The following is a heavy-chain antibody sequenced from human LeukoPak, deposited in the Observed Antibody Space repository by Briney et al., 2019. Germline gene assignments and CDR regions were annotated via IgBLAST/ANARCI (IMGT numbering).Heavy chain of an antibody. Sequence: SETLSLTCTVSGGSISSSSYYWGWIRQPPGKGLGWIVCIYYSGSTYYNPSLKSRVTISLDTSKKHFTLKLSSVTAAYTAVYYCARRKAAAGPRAAFDYWGQGTLVTVSS. D-gene: IGHD6-13*01. V-gene: IGHV4-39*01. J-gene: IGHJ4*02. CDR2: IYYSGST. CDR1: GGSISSSSYY. CDR3: ARRKAAAGPRAAFDY.